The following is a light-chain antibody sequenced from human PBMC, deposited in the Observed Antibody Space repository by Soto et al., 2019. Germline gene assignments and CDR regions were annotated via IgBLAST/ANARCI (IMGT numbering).Light chain of an antibody. Sequence: QSVLTQPPSASGSPGQSVTISCTGTSSDVGGYNFVSWYQHHPGKAPKLMIYEVTKRPSGVPDRFSGSKSGNTASLTISGLQAEDEGDYYCSSYTSSSVWVFGGGTQLTVL. CDR3: SSYTSSSVWV. J-gene: IGLJ3*02. CDR1: SSDVGGYNF. V-gene: IGLV2-8*01. CDR2: EVT.